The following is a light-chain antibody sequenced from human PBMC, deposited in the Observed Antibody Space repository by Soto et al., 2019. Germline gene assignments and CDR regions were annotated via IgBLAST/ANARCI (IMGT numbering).Light chain of an antibody. CDR3: QHYVTSLTT. V-gene: IGKV3-20*01. CDR1: QSVTSNY. Sequence: EVVLTQSPGTLSLSPGEGATLSCRVSQSVTSNYLAWYQQKPGQAPRLLIFGASIRVTGIPDRFIGSGSGTDFTLTISRLEPEAFAVYYCQHYVTSLTTFGQGTKVDI. CDR2: GAS. J-gene: IGKJ1*01.